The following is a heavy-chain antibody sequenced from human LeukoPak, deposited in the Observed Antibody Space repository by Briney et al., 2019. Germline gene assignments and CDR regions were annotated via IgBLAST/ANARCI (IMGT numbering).Heavy chain of an antibody. J-gene: IGHJ6*03. Sequence: GGSLRLSCTASGFTFSSYWMDWVRQAPGKGLEWVASVKKDGSGKKYVDSVKGRFTISRDNAKNSLYLEMNSLRTEDTAVYYCTRGIVASVIYYYYMDVWGKGTTVTVSS. V-gene: IGHV3-7*01. CDR3: TRGIVASVIYYYYMDV. CDR1: GFTFSSYW. D-gene: IGHD5-12*01. CDR2: VKKDGSGK.